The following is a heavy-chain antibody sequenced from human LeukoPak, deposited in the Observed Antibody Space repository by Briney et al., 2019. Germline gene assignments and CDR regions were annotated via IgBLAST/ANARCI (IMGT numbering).Heavy chain of an antibody. CDR2: ITGSSSYI. Sequence: PEGSLRLSCAASGFTFSTSYMNWVRQAPGKGLEWVSLITGSSSYIYYTDSVKGRFTISRDSAKNSLFLQMNSLRDEDTAVYYCASGFSSSPYFDYWGQGTLVTVSS. V-gene: IGHV3-21*01. J-gene: IGHJ4*02. CDR1: GFTFSTSY. CDR3: ASGFSSSPYFDY. D-gene: IGHD6-6*01.